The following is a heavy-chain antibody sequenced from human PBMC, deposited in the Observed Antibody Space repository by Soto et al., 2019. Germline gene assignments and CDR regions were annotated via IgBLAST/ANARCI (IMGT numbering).Heavy chain of an antibody. V-gene: IGHV3-23*01. D-gene: IGHD1-26*01. Sequence: SLRLSCAASGFTFSSYGMHWVRQAPGKGLEWVSAISGSGDTTYYANSVKGRFTISRDNSKNTLYLQMNSLRAEDTAVYYCAKGSYRPHDYWGQGTLVTVSS. CDR3: AKGSYRPHDY. CDR2: ISGSGDTT. CDR1: GFTFSSYG. J-gene: IGHJ4*02.